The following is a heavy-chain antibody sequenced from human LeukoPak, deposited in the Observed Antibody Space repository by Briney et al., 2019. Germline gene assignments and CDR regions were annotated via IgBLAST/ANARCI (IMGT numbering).Heavy chain of an antibody. CDR1: GFSLNTYA. CDR2: ISDDGSNK. D-gene: IGHD6-13*01. J-gene: IGHJ6*03. CDR3: AREGSSPYYYYYYMDV. Sequence: GGSLRLSCAASGFSLNTYAIHWVRQAPGKGLEWVAVISDDGSNKNFADSVKGRFTISRDNAKNSLYLQMNSLRAEDTAVYYCAREGSSPYYYYYYMDVWGKGTTVTVSS. V-gene: IGHV3-30-3*01.